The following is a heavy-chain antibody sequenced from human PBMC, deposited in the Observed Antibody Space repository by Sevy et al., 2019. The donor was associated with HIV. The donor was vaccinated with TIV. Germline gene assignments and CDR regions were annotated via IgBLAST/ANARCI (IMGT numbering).Heavy chain of an antibody. Sequence: GESLKISCAASGFTFSNYVMSWVRQAPGKGLEWVSSISRSGGSIHYADSVKGRFTISRDNSKNTLYLQMNSLRAEETAVYYCAKVDVVVPVADYGLDVWGQGTTVTVSS. D-gene: IGHD2-2*01. V-gene: IGHV3-23*01. CDR3: AKVDVVVPVADYGLDV. CDR1: GFTFSNYV. J-gene: IGHJ6*02. CDR2: ISRSGGSI.